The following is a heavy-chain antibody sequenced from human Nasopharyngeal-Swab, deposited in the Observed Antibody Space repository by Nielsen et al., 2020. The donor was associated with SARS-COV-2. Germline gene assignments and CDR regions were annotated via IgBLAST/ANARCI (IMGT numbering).Heavy chain of an antibody. CDR3: ARAHPRSCTDGVCFRSQVYNWFDP. CDR1: GDTFSSSA. Sequence: SVKVSCKASGDTFSSSAITWVRQAPGQGLEWMGGIIPMFDTADYAQKFQGRVTITADRSTSTAYMEMNSLRSEDTAVYYCARAHPRSCTDGVCFRSQVYNWFDPWGQGTLVTVSS. J-gene: IGHJ5*02. D-gene: IGHD2-8*01. V-gene: IGHV1-69*06. CDR2: IIPMFDTA.